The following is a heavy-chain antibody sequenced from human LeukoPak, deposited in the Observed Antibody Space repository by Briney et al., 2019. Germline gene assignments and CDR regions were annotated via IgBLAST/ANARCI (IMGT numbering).Heavy chain of an antibody. CDR1: GFSIRGYW. CDR2: IKSDGSST. Sequence: PGGSLRLSCAASGFSIRGYWMHWVRQAPGKGLVWVSRIKSDGSSTNYADSVRGRFTISRDNAKNTLYLQMIGLRAEDTAIYYCVRDGDAYDFDPWGQGILVTVSP. CDR3: VRDGDAYDFDP. J-gene: IGHJ5*02. D-gene: IGHD3-3*01. V-gene: IGHV3-74*01.